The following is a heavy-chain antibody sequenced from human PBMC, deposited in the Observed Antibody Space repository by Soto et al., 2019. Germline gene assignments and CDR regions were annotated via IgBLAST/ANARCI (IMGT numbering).Heavy chain of an antibody. CDR1: GGSVSSGSYY. D-gene: IGHD1-1*01. CDR3: ARGWKDFDY. CDR2: IYYSGST. Sequence: QVQLQESGPGLVKPSETLSLTCTVSGGSVSSGSYYWSWIRQPPGKGLEWIGYIYYSGSTNYNPSLKSRVTISVDTSKNQFSLKLSSVTVADTAVYYCARGWKDFDYWGQGTLVTVSS. V-gene: IGHV4-61*01. J-gene: IGHJ4*02.